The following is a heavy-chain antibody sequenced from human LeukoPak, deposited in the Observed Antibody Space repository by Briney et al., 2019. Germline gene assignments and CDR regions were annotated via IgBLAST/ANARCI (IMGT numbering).Heavy chain of an antibody. V-gene: IGHV3-30*03. J-gene: IGHJ4*02. CDR2: ISYDGSDK. CDR1: GFTFRTYG. Sequence: AGGSLRLSCAASGFTFRTYGMHWVRQAPGKGLEWVAVISYDGSDKYYADSVKGRFTISRDNSKNTLYLQMNSLGPEDTAVYSCARDLHAFVYWGQGTLVTVSS. CDR3: ARDLHAFVY.